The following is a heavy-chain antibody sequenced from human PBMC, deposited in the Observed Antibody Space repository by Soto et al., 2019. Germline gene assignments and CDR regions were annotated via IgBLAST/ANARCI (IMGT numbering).Heavy chain of an antibody. CDR3: AKDQSVGRYYDFCSGSIMRPDAFDI. V-gene: IGHV3-7*03. CDR1: GFTFNTSW. CDR2: IKQDGNEK. J-gene: IGHJ3*02. D-gene: IGHD3-3*01. Sequence: PGGSLRLSCAASGFTFNTSWMTWVRQAPGKGLEWVANIKQDGNEKYYVDSVKGRFTISRDNAKNSVYLQMNSLRADDTAVYHCAKDQSVGRYYDFCSGSIMRPDAFDIWGHGTMVTVSS.